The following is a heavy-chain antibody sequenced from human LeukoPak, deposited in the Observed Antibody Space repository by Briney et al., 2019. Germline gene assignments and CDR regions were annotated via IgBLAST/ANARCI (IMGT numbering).Heavy chain of an antibody. CDR2: INSDGSST. J-gene: IGHJ4*02. V-gene: IGHV3-74*01. Sequence: GGSLRFFCAASGFTFSSYWMHWVRQAPGKGLVWVSRINSDGSSTSYADSVKGRFTISRDNAKNTLYLQMNSLRAEDTAVYYGARVGVNYCDILTRSTYYFDYWGQGTLVTVSS. CDR3: ARVGVNYCDILTRSTYYFDY. CDR1: GFTFSSYW. D-gene: IGHD3-9*01.